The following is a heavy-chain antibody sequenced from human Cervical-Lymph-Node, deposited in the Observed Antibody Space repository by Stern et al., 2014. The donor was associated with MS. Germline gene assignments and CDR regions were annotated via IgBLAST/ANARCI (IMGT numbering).Heavy chain of an antibody. CDR3: ARGHTYGLPPRYGMDV. J-gene: IGHJ6*02. Sequence: QLQLQESGPRLVKSSQTLSLTCSVSGASIRSPDHYWSWIRQRPGNGLEWIGYVFYSGTTAYNPSLESRTSISVDTSKSQFSLKLWSATAADTAVYFCARGHTYGLPPRYGMDVWGQGSTVIVSS. CDR2: VFYSGTT. CDR1: GASIRSPDHY. D-gene: IGHD5-18*01. V-gene: IGHV4-31*03.